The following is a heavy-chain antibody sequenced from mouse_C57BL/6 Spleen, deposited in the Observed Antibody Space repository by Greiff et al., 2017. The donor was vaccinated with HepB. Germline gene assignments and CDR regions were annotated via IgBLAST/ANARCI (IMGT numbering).Heavy chain of an antibody. D-gene: IGHD2-1*01. Sequence: VQLQQSGAELVKPGASVKMSCKASGYTFTSYWITWVKQRPGQGLEWIGDIYPGSGSTNYNEKFKSKATLTVDTSSSTAYMQLSSLTSEDSAVYYCARRDGKAYAMDYWGQGTSVTVSS. CDR3: ARRDGKAYAMDY. CDR2: IYPGSGST. J-gene: IGHJ4*01. CDR1: GYTFTSYW. V-gene: IGHV1-55*01.